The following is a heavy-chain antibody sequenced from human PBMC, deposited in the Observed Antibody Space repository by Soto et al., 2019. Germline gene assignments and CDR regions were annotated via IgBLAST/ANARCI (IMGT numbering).Heavy chain of an antibody. V-gene: IGHV5-51*01. CDR3: ARRRGGYCSSTSCRDYYYGMDV. D-gene: IGHD2-2*01. J-gene: IGHJ6*02. CDR1: GYSFTSYW. Sequence: GESLKISCXGSGYSFTSYWIGWVRQMPGKGLEWMGIIYPGDSDTRYSPSFQGQVTISADKSISTAYLQWSSLKASDTAMYYCARRRGGYCSSTSCRDYYYGMDVWGQGTTVTVSS. CDR2: IYPGDSDT.